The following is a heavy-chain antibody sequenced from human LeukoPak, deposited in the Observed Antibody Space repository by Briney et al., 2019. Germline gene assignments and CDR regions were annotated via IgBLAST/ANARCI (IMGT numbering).Heavy chain of an antibody. J-gene: IGHJ4*02. Sequence: GGSLRLSCAASGFTFSSYAMRWVRQAPGKGLEWVAVISYDGSNKYYADSVKGRFTISRDNSKNTLYLQMNSLRAEDTAVYYCAKDKHSSSLVPYYFDYWGQGTLVTVSS. D-gene: IGHD6-13*01. CDR1: GFTFSSYA. CDR2: ISYDGSNK. V-gene: IGHV3-30-3*01. CDR3: AKDKHSSSLVPYYFDY.